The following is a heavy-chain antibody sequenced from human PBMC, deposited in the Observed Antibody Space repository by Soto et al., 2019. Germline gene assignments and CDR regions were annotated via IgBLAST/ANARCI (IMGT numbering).Heavy chain of an antibody. CDR3: ARDPYHVLMVNAPNLYGMDV. CDR1: GYTFTTYD. Sequence: ASVKVSCKASGYTFTTYDISWVRQAPGQGLELMGRISTYNGNTNYPQSLQGRLTMTTDTSTTTAYMELRSLRSDDTAVYYCARDPYHVLMVNAPNLYGMDVWGQGTTVTV. J-gene: IGHJ6*02. V-gene: IGHV1-18*01. D-gene: IGHD2-8*01. CDR2: ISTYNGNT.